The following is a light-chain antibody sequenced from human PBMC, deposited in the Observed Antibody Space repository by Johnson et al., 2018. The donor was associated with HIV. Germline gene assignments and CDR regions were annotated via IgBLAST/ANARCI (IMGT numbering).Light chain of an antibody. J-gene: IGLJ1*01. CDR3: GTWDFSLSARV. V-gene: IGLV1-51*01. Sequence: QSVLTQPPSVSAAPGQKVTISCSGSSSNIGNNYVSWFQQLPGTAPKLLIYDNNKRPSGIPDRFSGSKSGTSATLGITGLQTGDEADYYCGTWDFSLSARVLGTGTKVTVL. CDR1: SSNIGNNY. CDR2: DNN.